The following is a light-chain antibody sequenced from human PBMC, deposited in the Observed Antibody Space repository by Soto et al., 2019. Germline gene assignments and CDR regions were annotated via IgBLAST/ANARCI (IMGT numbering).Light chain of an antibody. J-gene: IGKJ4*01. Sequence: AIRMTQSPSSFSASTGDRVTITSRASQSIGTYLAWYQQIPGRAPKLLIFAASTLQRGVPSRFSGSGAGTDFTLTISCLQSEDFATYYCQHYYIYPPTVGGGTKVEIK. V-gene: IGKV1-8*01. CDR2: AAS. CDR3: QHYYIYPPT. CDR1: QSIGTY.